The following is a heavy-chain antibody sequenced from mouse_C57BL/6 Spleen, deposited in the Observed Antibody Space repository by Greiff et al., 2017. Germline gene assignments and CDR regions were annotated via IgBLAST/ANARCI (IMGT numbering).Heavy chain of an antibody. V-gene: IGHV1-74*01. CDR1: GYTFTSYW. Sequence: QVQLQQSGAELVKPGASVKVSCKASGYTFTSYWMHWVKQRPGQGLEWIGRIHPSDSATNYNQTFKGKATLTVDKSSSTAYMPLSSLTSEDSAVYYCAIFDYGSSWGNCFDYWGQGTTLTVSS. D-gene: IGHD1-1*01. J-gene: IGHJ2*01. CDR2: IHPSDSAT. CDR3: AIFDYGSSWGNCFDY.